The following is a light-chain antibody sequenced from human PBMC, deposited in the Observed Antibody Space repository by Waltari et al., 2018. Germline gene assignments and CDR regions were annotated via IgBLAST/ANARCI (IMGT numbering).Light chain of an antibody. Sequence: EIVLTQSPGTLSLCPGARATLSCRASQSVSRLVWYQQKPGQAPRLLIYDVSTRATGIPDRFSGSGSGTDFSLTISRLESEDFAVYYCQHYVTLPVTFGQGTKVEIK. V-gene: IGKV3-20*01. J-gene: IGKJ1*01. CDR1: QSVSR. CDR2: DVS. CDR3: QHYVTLPVT.